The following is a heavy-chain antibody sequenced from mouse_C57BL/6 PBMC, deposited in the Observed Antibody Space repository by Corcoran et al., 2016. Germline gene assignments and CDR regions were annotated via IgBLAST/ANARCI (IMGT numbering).Heavy chain of an antibody. CDR3: VRVPTVVEEAMDY. Sequence: QIQLVQSGPGLKKPGETVKISCKASGYTFTTYGMSWMKQAPGKGLKWMGWINTYSGVPTYADDFKGRFAFSLENSASTAYLQINNLNNEDTATYYCVRVPTVVEEAMDYWGQGTSVTVSS. J-gene: IGHJ4*01. V-gene: IGHV9-3*01. CDR2: INTYSGVP. CDR1: GYTFTTYG. D-gene: IGHD1-1*01.